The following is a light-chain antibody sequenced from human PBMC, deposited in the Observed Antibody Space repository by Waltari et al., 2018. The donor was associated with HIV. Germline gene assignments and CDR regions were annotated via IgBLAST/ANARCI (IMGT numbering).Light chain of an antibody. V-gene: IGKV3-11*01. Sequence: DIVLTQSPAILSLFPGEGVTLSCRASQDVGSYLAWYQHKPGQAPRLLIYDASNRATGIPARFSGGGSGTDFTLTISRLEPDDFALYYCQQRRRWPITFGQGTRIEI. CDR2: DAS. CDR1: QDVGSY. J-gene: IGKJ5*01. CDR3: QQRRRWPIT.